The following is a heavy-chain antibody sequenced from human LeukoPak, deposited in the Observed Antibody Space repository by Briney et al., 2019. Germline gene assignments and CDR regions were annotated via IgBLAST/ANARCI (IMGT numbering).Heavy chain of an antibody. Sequence: GGSLRLSCAASGFTFSSYAMSWVRQAPGRGLEWVSAISGSGGSTYYADSVKGRFTISRDNSKNTLYLQMNSLRAEDTAVYYCATGELPWHFDYWGQGTLVTVSS. V-gene: IGHV3-23*01. J-gene: IGHJ4*02. D-gene: IGHD1-26*01. CDR1: GFTFSSYA. CDR3: ATGELPWHFDY. CDR2: ISGSGGST.